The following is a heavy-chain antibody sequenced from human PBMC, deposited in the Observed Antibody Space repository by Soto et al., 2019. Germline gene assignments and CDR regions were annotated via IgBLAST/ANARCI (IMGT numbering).Heavy chain of an antibody. Sequence: EVQLVESGGGLEQPGGSLRLSCAASGFSFSTYSMNWVRQAPGKGLEWDSYISSSSSTVYYADSVKGRFTISRDNAKNSLYLQMNSLRDEDTAVYYCTRESTSTLGIVGAIYGDHWGQGTLVTVSS. D-gene: IGHD1-26*01. CDR2: ISSSSSTV. CDR3: TRESTSTLGIVGAIYGDH. CDR1: GFSFSTYS. V-gene: IGHV3-48*02. J-gene: IGHJ4*02.